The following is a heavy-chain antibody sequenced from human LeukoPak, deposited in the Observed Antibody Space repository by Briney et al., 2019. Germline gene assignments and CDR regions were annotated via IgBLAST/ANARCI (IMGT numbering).Heavy chain of an antibody. CDR1: GFTFSSYA. CDR3: AKDGGVYCSSTSCLSHFDY. Sequence: GGSLRLSCAASGFTFSSYAMSWVHQAPGKGLEWVSVISGSGGSTYYADSVKGRFTISRDNSKNTLYLQMNSLRAEDTAVYYCAKDGGVYCSSTSCLSHFDYWGQGTLVTVSS. D-gene: IGHD2-2*01. CDR2: ISGSGGST. V-gene: IGHV3-23*01. J-gene: IGHJ4*02.